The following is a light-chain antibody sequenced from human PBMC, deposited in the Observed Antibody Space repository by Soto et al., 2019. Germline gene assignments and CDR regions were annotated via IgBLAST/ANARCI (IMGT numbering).Light chain of an antibody. Sequence: ETVLTQSPGNLSLSPGERATLSCMASQPVFIRYLAWYQQKPGQAPRLLIYGASTRATGIPDMFSGSGSVTDFTLTVSRLEHEDLAVYYCQQFGDSLTFGGWTKVEI. V-gene: IGKV3-20*01. CDR3: QQFGDSLT. CDR2: GAS. CDR1: QPVFIRY. J-gene: IGKJ4*01.